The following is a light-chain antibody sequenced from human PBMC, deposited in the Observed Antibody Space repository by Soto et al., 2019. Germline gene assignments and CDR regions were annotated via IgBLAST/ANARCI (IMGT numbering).Light chain of an antibody. CDR1: QSISSW. CDR2: DAS. Sequence: DIQMTQSPSTLSASVGDRVTITCRASQSISSWLAWYQQKPGKAPKLLIYDASSLYSGVPSRFSGSGSGTEFTLTISSLQHDDFATYYCQQYNSYSGSFGQGTKLEIK. V-gene: IGKV1-5*01. CDR3: QQYNSYSGS. J-gene: IGKJ2*03.